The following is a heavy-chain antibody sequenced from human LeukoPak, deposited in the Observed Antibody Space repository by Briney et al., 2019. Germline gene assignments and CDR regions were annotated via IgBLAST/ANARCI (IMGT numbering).Heavy chain of an antibody. CDR1: GGSISSYY. V-gene: IGHV4-4*07. J-gene: IGHJ4*02. D-gene: IGHD2-15*01. CDR2: IYSSGST. CDR3: ARARGRLLLIDY. Sequence: PSETLSLTCTVSGGSISSYYWNWIRQPAGKGLEWIGRIYSSGSTDYNPSLKSRVTVSVDTSKNQFSLNLSSVTAADSAVYYCARARGRLLLIDYWGQGTLVTVSS.